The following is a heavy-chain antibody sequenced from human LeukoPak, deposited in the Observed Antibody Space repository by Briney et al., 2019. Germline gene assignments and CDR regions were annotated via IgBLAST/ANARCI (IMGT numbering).Heavy chain of an antibody. J-gene: IGHJ3*02. Sequence: SETLSLTCAVYGGSFSGYYWSWIRQPPGKGLEWIGEINHSGSTNYNPSLKSRVTISVDTSKNQFSLKLSSVTAADTAVYYCARIPQRSYCSGGSCYRNAFDIWGQGTMVTVSS. CDR3: ARIPQRSYCSGGSCYRNAFDI. CDR2: INHSGST. CDR1: GGSFSGYY. V-gene: IGHV4-34*01. D-gene: IGHD2-15*01.